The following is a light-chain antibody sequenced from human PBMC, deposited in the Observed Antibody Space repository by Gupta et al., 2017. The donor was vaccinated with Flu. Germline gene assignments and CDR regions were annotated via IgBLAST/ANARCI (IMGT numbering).Light chain of an antibody. CDR1: SSGVGSFNL. CDR3: LSYVGSSAV. J-gene: IGLJ3*02. V-gene: IGLV2-23*01. Sequence: GTSSGVGSFNLVSWYQQHPGKAPKLMVYEGSKRPSGVSNRFSGSQSGNTASLTISGVQAEDEADYYCLSYVGSSAVFGGGTKLTVL. CDR2: EGS.